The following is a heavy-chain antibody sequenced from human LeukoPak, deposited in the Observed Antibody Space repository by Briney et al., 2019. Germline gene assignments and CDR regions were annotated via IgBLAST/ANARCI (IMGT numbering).Heavy chain of an antibody. CDR3: AKDRAQTPLKY. CDR2: INPNNGGT. Sequence: ASVKVSCKASGYTFTDYYIHWVRQAPGQGLEWMGWINPNNGGTNYAQKFQGRVTMTRDTSISTAYMELSRLRSDDTAVYYCAKDRAQTPLKYWGQGTLVTVSS. J-gene: IGHJ4*02. D-gene: IGHD3-10*01. V-gene: IGHV1-2*02. CDR1: GYTFTDYY.